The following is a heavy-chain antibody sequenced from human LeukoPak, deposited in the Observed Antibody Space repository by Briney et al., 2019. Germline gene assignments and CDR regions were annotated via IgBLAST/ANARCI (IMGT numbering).Heavy chain of an antibody. CDR3: TTDRVYMAYFDY. J-gene: IGHJ4*02. CDR1: GFTFSGSA. CDR2: IKSKTDGGTT. D-gene: IGHD6-13*01. Sequence: GGSLRLSCAASGFTFSGSAMHWVRQASGKGLKWVGRIKSKTDGGTTDYAAPVKGRFTISRDDSKNTLYLQMNSLKTEDTAVYYCTTDRVYMAYFDYWGQGTLVTVSS. V-gene: IGHV3-15*01.